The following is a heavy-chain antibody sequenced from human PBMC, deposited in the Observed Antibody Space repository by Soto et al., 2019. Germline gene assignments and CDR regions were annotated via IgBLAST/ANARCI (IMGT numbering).Heavy chain of an antibody. D-gene: IGHD3-22*01. V-gene: IGHV2-5*02. CDR2: IYWDDDK. CDR3: ALLTYYYDSSGYYSSAEYFQH. CDR1: GFSLSTSGVG. J-gene: IGHJ1*01. Sequence: QITLKESGPTLVKPTQTLTLTCTFSGFSLSTSGVGVGWIRQPPGKALEWLALIYWDDDKRYSPSLKSRLTITNDTSKNHVVLTMTNMDPVDTATYYCALLTYYYDSSGYYSSAEYFQHWGQGTLVTVSS.